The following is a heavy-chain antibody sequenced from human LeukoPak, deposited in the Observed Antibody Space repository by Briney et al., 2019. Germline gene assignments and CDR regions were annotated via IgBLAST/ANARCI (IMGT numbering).Heavy chain of an antibody. D-gene: IGHD3-16*01. J-gene: IGHJ4*02. CDR3: AKNFGRSSRSLGGYFDY. V-gene: IGHV3-23*01. CDR2: ITSAGGTT. CDR1: GFSFSTYA. Sequence: GGSLRLSCAASGFSFSTYAMTWVRQAPGQGLEWVSVITSAGGTTYYSDSVKGRFSVSRDNSKNTLSLQMSSLRPEDTAIYYCAKNFGRSSRSLGGYFDYWGQGILVVVSS.